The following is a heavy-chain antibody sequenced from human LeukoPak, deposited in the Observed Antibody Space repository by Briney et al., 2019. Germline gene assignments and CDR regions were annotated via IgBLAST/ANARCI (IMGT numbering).Heavy chain of an antibody. V-gene: IGHV4-59*08. CDR2: IYSSGST. Sequence: PSEALSPTPTVSRGSICSYYTSWIRPPPPQGLAWNGYIYSSGSTYYTPSLHRRVTISVHTSKHQFSLTLTSLTAPAPAGSYFARTYCYGSGSYHFDYWGQGTLVTVSS. CDR1: RGSICSYY. CDR3: ARTYCYGSGSYHFDY. D-gene: IGHD3-10*01. J-gene: IGHJ4*02.